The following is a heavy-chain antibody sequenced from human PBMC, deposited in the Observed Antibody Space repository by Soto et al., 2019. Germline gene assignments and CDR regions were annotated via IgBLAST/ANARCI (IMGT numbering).Heavy chain of an antibody. D-gene: IGHD2-2*01. V-gene: IGHV4-39*01. CDR1: GGSISSSSYY. CDR2: IYYSGST. Sequence: LSLTCTVSGGSISSSSYYWGWIRQPPGKGLEWIGSIYYSGSTYYNPSLKSRVTISVDTSKNQFSLKLSSVTAADTAVYYCARHLRGVYCSSTSCYHRIAVAGIDYWGQGTLVTVSS. CDR3: ARHLRGVYCSSTSCYHRIAVAGIDY. J-gene: IGHJ4*02.